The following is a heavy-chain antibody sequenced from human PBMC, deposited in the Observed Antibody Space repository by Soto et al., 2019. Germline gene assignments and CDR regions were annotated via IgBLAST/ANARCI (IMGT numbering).Heavy chain of an antibody. CDR2: IKQDGSEK. CDR3: VRGYSDYTDYFDY. V-gene: IGHV3-7*03. D-gene: IGHD5-12*01. CDR1: RFSCSSFW. Sequence: PGGSLRRSWAASRFSCSSFWIIWVRQAPGKGLEWVAIIKQDGSEKHYVDSVKGRFTVSRDNAEKSLYLQMDSLRPDDTAVYYCVRGYSDYTDYFDYWGQGALVTVSS. J-gene: IGHJ4*02.